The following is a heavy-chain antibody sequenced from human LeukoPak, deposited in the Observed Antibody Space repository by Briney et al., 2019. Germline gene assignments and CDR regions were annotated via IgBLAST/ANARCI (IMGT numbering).Heavy chain of an antibody. V-gene: IGHV4-34*01. CDR3: ARGPDYYGDYISWFPDAFHI. D-gene: IGHD4-17*01. J-gene: IGHJ3*02. CDR1: GGSISSYF. Sequence: SETLSLTCTVSGGSISSYFWNWIRQSPEKGLEWIGEIKYDGTTNYNPSLTSRVTMSIDKATNQFHLKVTSLTAADTAVYYCARGPDYYGDYISWFPDAFHIWGQGTLVSVSP. CDR2: IKYDGTT.